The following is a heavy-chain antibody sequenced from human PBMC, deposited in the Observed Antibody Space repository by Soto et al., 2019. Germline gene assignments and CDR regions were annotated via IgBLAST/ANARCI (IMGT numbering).Heavy chain of an antibody. D-gene: IGHD2-2*01. CDR3: ATQPGGGGY. V-gene: IGHV3-53*01. Sequence: EVQLVESGGGLIQPGGSLRLSCAVSGFTVSNHYMSWVRQAPGKGLEGVSVIYSGGYTAYGDSVKGRFTISRDNSKNKHCLQMNCLRAGDPAVCYLATQPGGGGYWGQGTLVTVSS. CDR2: IYSGGYT. J-gene: IGHJ4*02. CDR1: GFTVSNHY.